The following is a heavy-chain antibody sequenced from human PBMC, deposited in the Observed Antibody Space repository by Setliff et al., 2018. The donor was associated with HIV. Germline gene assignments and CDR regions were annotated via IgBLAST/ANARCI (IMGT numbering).Heavy chain of an antibody. CDR2: ISAYNGNT. CDR3: ATDPGYSSTWYSESFQH. CDR1: GYTFTSHG. D-gene: IGHD6-13*01. V-gene: IGHV1-18*01. J-gene: IGHJ1*01. Sequence: ASVKVSCKASGYTFTSHGISWVRQAPGQGLEWMGWISAYNGNTNYAQKFQGRLTMTEDTSTDTAYMELSSLRSDDTAMYYCATDPGYSSTWYSESFQHWGQGTVVTVSS.